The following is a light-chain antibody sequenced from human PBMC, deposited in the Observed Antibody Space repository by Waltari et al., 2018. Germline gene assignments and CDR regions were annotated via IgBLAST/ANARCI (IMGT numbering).Light chain of an antibody. CDR2: AAS. V-gene: IGKV1-39*01. CDR3: QQSYS. Sequence: DIQMTQSPSSLSASVGDRVTITCRASQSSSDYLNWYQQKPGKAPKLLIYAASTLQSGVPSMFSGSGSGTDFALTISSLQPEDFATYYCQQSYSFGQGTRLEIK. J-gene: IGKJ5*01. CDR1: QSSSDY.